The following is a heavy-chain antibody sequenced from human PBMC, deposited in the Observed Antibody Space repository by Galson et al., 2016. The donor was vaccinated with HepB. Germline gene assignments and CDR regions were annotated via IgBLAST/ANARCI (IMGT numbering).Heavy chain of an antibody. CDR3: AGREGRMVDPGDY. Sequence: SETQSLTCTVSGGSITTTNHSWGWIRQPPGKGLDWIASISYSASNYYNPSLNRRVTISLDTSKNQFPLTLNSVTAADTAMYYCAGREGRMVDPGDYWGPGTLVAVSS. V-gene: IGHV4-39*06. D-gene: IGHD5-18*01. CDR2: ISYSASN. J-gene: IGHJ4*02. CDR1: GGSITTTNHS.